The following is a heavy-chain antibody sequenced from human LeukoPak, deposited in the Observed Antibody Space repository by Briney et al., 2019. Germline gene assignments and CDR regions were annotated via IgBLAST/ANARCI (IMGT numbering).Heavy chain of an antibody. Sequence: PSETLSLTCTVSGVSINSNSYFWGWIRQTPGKGLEWIGNIYNTGTTSYNPSLKTRITISVDTSKVHFSLRLRSVTAADTAVYFCARSRIAAAGTEYLHHWGRGTLVSVSS. CDR1: GVSINSNSYF. CDR2: IYNTGTT. V-gene: IGHV4-39*02. D-gene: IGHD6-13*01. J-gene: IGHJ1*01. CDR3: ARSRIAAAGTEYLHH.